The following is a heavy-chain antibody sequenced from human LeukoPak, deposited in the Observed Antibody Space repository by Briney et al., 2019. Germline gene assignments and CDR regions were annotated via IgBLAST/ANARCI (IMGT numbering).Heavy chain of an antibody. CDR1: GYTFTSYG. CDR2: ISAYNGNT. Sequence: GASVKVSCKASGYTFTSYGISWVRQAPGQGLEWMGWISAYNGNTNYAQKLQGRVTMTTDTSTSTAYMELRSLRSDDTAVYYCARGYNSYDFWSGYQRGDSDYWGQGTLVTVPS. D-gene: IGHD3-3*01. V-gene: IGHV1-18*01. CDR3: ARGYNSYDFWSGYQRGDSDY. J-gene: IGHJ4*02.